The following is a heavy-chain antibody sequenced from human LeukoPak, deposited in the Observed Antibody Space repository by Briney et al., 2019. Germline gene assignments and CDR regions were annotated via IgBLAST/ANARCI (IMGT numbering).Heavy chain of an antibody. V-gene: IGHV3-33*06. Sequence: GGSLRLSCAASGFTFSSYGMHWVRQAPDKGLEWVATIWYDGSSKYYADSVKGRFTISRDNSKDTLYLQMNSLRAEDTAVYYCAKVKYCRGGSCYDALDFWGQGTMVTVSS. J-gene: IGHJ3*01. CDR3: AKVKYCRGGSCYDALDF. CDR2: IWYDGSSK. D-gene: IGHD2-15*01. CDR1: GFTFSSYG.